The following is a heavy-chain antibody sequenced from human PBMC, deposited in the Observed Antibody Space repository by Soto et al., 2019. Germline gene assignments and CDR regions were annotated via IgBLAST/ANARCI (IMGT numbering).Heavy chain of an antibody. J-gene: IGHJ6*02. Sequence: GGSLRLSCAASGFTLRNYAMHWVRQAPGKGLEWVAVISYDGSNKYYADSVKGRFTMSRDNSKNTLYLQMNSLRAEDTAIYYCARVQEPRLLPLAYNYYAMDVWGQGTTVTVSS. CDR3: ARVQEPRLLPLAYNYYAMDV. D-gene: IGHD6-25*01. V-gene: IGHV3-30-3*01. CDR2: ISYDGSNK. CDR1: GFTLRNYA.